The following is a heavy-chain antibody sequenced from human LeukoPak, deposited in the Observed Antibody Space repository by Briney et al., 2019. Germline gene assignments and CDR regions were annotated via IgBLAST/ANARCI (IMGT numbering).Heavy chain of an antibody. Sequence: LGASVKVSCKASGYTFTSYGISWVRQAPGQGLEWMGWISAYNGNTNYAQKLQGRVTMTTDTSTSTAYMELRSLRSDDTAVYYCARVLSVVVPAAGDYWGQGTLVTVSS. CDR3: ARVLSVVVPAAGDY. D-gene: IGHD2-2*01. CDR1: GYTFTSYG. CDR2: ISAYNGNT. V-gene: IGHV1-18*01. J-gene: IGHJ4*02.